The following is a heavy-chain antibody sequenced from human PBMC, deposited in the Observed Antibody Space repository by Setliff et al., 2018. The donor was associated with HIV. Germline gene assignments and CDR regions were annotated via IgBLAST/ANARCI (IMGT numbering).Heavy chain of an antibody. CDR3: AREIVNDYNFWSGYYYYYYGMDV. V-gene: IGHV4-61*02. D-gene: IGHD3-3*01. CDR2: IYTSGST. CDR1: GGSISSGSYY. J-gene: IGHJ6*02. Sequence: LTCTVSGGSISSGSYYWSWIRQPAGKGLEWIGRIYTSGSTNYNPSLKSRVTISVDTSKNQFSLKLSSVTAADTAVYYCAREIVNDYNFWSGYYYYYYGMDVWGQGTTVTVSS.